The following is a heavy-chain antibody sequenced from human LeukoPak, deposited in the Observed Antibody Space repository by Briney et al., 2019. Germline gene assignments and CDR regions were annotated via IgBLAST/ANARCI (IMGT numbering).Heavy chain of an antibody. Sequence: ASVKVSCKASGYTFTDYYMHWVRQAPGQGLEWLGRINPNTGGTNYAQKFQGRVTMTRDTSISTAYMELSRLRSDDTAVYYCARGTDSWDLSRGCAFVYWGQGTLVTVSS. CDR3: ARGTDSWDLSRGCAFVY. J-gene: IGHJ4*02. V-gene: IGHV1-2*06. CDR1: GYTFTDYY. D-gene: IGHD1-26*01. CDR2: INPNTGGT.